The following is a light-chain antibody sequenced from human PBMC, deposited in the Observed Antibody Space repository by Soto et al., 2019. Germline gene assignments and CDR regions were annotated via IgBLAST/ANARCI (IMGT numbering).Light chain of an antibody. CDR2: EVT. V-gene: IGLV2-14*01. Sequence: QSALTQPASVSGSPGQSITISCTGTSGDIGSYNRVSWYQQHPGKAPKLIIYEVTDRPSGVSNRFCGSKSGNTASLTISGLQDEDEAEDYCSSYTNINTRACVFGTGTKLTVL. J-gene: IGLJ1*01. CDR3: SSYTNINTRACV. CDR1: SGDIGSYNR.